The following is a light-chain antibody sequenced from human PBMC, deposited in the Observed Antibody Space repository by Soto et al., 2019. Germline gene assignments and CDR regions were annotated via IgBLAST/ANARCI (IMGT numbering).Light chain of an antibody. CDR1: SSDVGGYNY. CDR3: SSYTSSSWDV. V-gene: IGLV2-14*01. Sequence: QSALTQPASVSGSPGQSITISCTGTSSDVGGYNYVSWYQQHPGKAPKLMIYDVSNRPSGVSNRFSGSKSGNTASLTISGLQAEDEADYDCSSYTSSSWDVFGTGTKLTV. J-gene: IGLJ1*01. CDR2: DVS.